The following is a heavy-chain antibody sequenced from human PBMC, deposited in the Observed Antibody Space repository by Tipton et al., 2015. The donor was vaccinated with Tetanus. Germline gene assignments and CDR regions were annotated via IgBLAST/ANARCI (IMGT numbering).Heavy chain of an antibody. V-gene: IGHV4-31*03. CDR2: ILYTGST. Sequence: LSLTCTVSGGSISSGGFYWSWIRQHPGKGLEWIGYILYTGSTYNTPSLKSRVTISVDTSKNQFSLNLSSVTAADTAVYYCARGSRYYFEYWGQGTLVTVSS. CDR3: ARGSRYYFEY. J-gene: IGHJ4*02. CDR1: GGSISSGGFY.